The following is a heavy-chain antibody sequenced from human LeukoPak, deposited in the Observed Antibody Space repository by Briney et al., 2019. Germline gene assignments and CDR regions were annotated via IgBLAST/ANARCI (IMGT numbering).Heavy chain of an antibody. V-gene: IGHV4-34*01. D-gene: IGHD2-15*01. Sequence: SETLSLTCAVYGGSFSGYYWSWIRQPPGKGLEWIGEINHSGSTNYNPSLKSRVTISVDTSKNQFSLKLSPVTAADTAVYYCARLVVVAATMAFDIWGQGTMVTVSS. J-gene: IGHJ3*02. CDR1: GGSFSGYY. CDR2: INHSGST. CDR3: ARLVVVAATMAFDI.